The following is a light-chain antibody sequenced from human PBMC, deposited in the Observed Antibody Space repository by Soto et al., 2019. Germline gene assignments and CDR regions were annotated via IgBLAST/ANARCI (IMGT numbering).Light chain of an antibody. V-gene: IGKV3-11*01. CDR3: QHRSNWPRGT. Sequence: EIVLTQSPATLSLSPGQRATLSCRASQSVNYFLAWYQQKPGQAPRLLVYDASNRATCNPDRFSGSGSGTDFTLTISSLEPEDFAVYYCQHRSNWPRGTFGQGTKVEIK. CDR1: QSVNYF. CDR2: DAS. J-gene: IGKJ1*01.